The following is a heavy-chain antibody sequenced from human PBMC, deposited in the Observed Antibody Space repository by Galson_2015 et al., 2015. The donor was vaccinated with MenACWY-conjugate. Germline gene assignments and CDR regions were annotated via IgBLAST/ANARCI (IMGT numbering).Heavy chain of an antibody. Sequence: SLRLSCAASGFTFSNYAMSWVRQAPGQGLEWVSCISGSTGSTYYADSVKGRLTISRDNPKNTLYLQMNSLTVDDTAIYYCARYRLETIATTDFWGQGTLVTVSS. D-gene: IGHD1-1*01. CDR1: GFTFSNYA. CDR2: ISGSTGST. J-gene: IGHJ4*02. CDR3: ARYRLETIATTDF. V-gene: IGHV3-23*01.